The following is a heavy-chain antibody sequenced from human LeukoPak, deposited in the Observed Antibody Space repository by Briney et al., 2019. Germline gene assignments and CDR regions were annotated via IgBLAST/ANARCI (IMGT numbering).Heavy chain of an antibody. V-gene: IGHV3-33*01. CDR3: ATDRNSGKYYDY. CDR2: IYYDGSNQ. Sequence: GGSLRLSCVVSGLRFRNYGMHWVRQAPGKGLEWVAVIYYDGSNQYYADSVKSRFTVSRDNAKNTLYLQMDSLRAEDTAVYYCATDRNSGKYYDYWGQGTLVTVSS. J-gene: IGHJ4*02. D-gene: IGHD1-26*01. CDR1: GLRFRNYG.